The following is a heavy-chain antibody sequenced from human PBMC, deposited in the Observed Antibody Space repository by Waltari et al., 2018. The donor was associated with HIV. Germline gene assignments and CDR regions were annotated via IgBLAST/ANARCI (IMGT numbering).Heavy chain of an antibody. V-gene: IGHV3-66*01. D-gene: IGHD2-21*02. J-gene: IGHJ6*02. Sequence: VLLVESEGGLVQPGGSLRPSCAPSGLPVRTTYMSWVRQAPGKGLECVSVIYSGGSTYYADSVKGRFTISRDNSKDTLYLQMNSLRAEDTAVYYCASIAYCGGDGYPRGMDVWGQGTTVTVSS. CDR2: IYSGGST. CDR1: GLPVRTTY. CDR3: ASIAYCGGDGYPRGMDV.